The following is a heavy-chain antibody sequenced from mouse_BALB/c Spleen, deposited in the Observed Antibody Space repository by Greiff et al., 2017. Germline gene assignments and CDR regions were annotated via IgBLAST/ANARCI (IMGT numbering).Heavy chain of an antibody. J-gene: IGHJ4*01. D-gene: IGHD2-3*01. V-gene: IGHV5-12-2*01. Sequence: EVQVVESGGGLVQPGGSLKLSCAASGFTFSSYTMSWVRQTPEKRLEWVAYISNGGGSTYYPDTVKGRFTISRDNAKNTLYLQMSSLKSEDTAMYYCARRDGYPYAMDYWGQGTSVTVSS. CDR1: GFTFSSYT. CDR2: ISNGGGST. CDR3: ARRDGYPYAMDY.